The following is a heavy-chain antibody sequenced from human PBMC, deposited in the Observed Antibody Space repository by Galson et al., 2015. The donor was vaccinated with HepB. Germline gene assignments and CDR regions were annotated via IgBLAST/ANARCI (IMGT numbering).Heavy chain of an antibody. CDR2: ISTTSDNK. J-gene: IGHJ4*02. Sequence: SLRLPCAASGFTFSSYTMNWVRQAPGKGLEWISYISTTSDNKFSADSVKGRFIISRDNAKNLLYLQMNSLRAEDTAVYYCTRIALSGSYWYFDYWGQGSLVTVSS. D-gene: IGHD1-26*01. CDR3: TRIALSGSYWYFDY. CDR1: GFTFSSYT. V-gene: IGHV3-48*01.